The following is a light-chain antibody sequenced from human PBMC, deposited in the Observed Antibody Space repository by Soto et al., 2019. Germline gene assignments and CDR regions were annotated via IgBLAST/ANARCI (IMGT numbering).Light chain of an antibody. CDR3: QVYGPSPTST. J-gene: IGKJ5*01. CDR1: HSGIIS. V-gene: IGKV3-20*01. CDR2: CTX. Sequence: EIVMTQSPATLAVSLGERATLFXRASHSGIISLAWYQQKTGQXTRLLXXCTXSRATGIPERFIGTGSGTDFTLTLSRLEPEDFAVYYCQVYGPSPTSTFGQGTRLEIK.